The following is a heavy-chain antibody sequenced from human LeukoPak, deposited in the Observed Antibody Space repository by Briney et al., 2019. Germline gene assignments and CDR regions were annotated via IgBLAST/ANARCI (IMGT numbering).Heavy chain of an antibody. Sequence: GGSLRLSCAASGFTFSSYAMSWVRQAPGKGLEWVSAISGSGGSTYYADSVKGRFTISRDNSKTTLYLQMNSLRAEDTAVYYCAKGAQKGSSGWLDYWGQGTLVTVSS. CDR1: GFTFSSYA. CDR2: ISGSGGST. D-gene: IGHD6-19*01. J-gene: IGHJ4*02. CDR3: AKGAQKGSSGWLDY. V-gene: IGHV3-23*01.